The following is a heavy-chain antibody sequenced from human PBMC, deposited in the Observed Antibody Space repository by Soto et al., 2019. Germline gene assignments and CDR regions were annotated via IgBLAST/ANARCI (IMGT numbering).Heavy chain of an antibody. CDR3: ARHSSQNFDWLEY. CDR2: IFYSGRT. V-gene: IGHV4-59*08. Sequence: QVQLQESGPGLVRPSETLSLTCTVSGGSISPYYWSWVRQPPGKGLEWIAFIFYSGRTNYNPSLKSRVTITVDTSKDQFSLKLTSVTAADTAVYYCARHSSQNFDWLEYWGQGTLVTVSS. J-gene: IGHJ4*02. CDR1: GGSISPYY. D-gene: IGHD3-9*01.